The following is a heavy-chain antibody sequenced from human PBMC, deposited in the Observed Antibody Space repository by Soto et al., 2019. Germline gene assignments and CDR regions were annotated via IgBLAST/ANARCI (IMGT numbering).Heavy chain of an antibody. CDR2: ISSSGSTI. D-gene: IGHD3-22*01. CDR3: ARGRFRRDSSGSGHPNWFDP. CDR1: GFTFSSYE. V-gene: IGHV3-48*03. Sequence: LRLSCAASGFTFSSYEMNWVRQAPGKGLEWVSYISSSGSTIYYADSVKGRFTISRDNAKNSLYLQMNSLRAEDTAVYYCARGRFRRDSSGSGHPNWFDPWGQGALVTVSS. J-gene: IGHJ5*02.